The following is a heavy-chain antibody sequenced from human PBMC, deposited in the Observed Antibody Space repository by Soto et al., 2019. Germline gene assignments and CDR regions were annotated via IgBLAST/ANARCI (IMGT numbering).Heavy chain of an antibody. J-gene: IGHJ4*02. CDR1: GASIGSGSYS. Sequence: QLQLQESGSGLVRPSQTLSLTCTVSGASIGSGSYSWNWIRQPPGKGLEWIGYLHHSGDTYFNPSLRRRVSISVDRSINQFSLKLISVTAADTAVYYCARFPLWFGELDYWGQGALVTVSS. CDR3: ARFPLWFGELDY. CDR2: LHHSGDT. D-gene: IGHD3-10*01. V-gene: IGHV4-30-2*01.